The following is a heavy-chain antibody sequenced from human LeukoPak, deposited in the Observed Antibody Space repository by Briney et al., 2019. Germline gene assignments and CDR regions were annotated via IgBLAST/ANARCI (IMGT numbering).Heavy chain of an antibody. CDR2: IASDGSST. CDR3: ARGRPHGNDY. CDR1: GFTFSSYW. V-gene: IGHV3-74*01. J-gene: IGHJ4*02. Sequence: GGSLRLSCAASGFTFSSYWMNWVRQAPGKGLVWVSRIASDGSSTTYADSEKGRFSISRDNAKNTLYLQMNSLRVEDTAVYYCARGRPHGNDYWGQGTLVTVSS. D-gene: IGHD4-23*01.